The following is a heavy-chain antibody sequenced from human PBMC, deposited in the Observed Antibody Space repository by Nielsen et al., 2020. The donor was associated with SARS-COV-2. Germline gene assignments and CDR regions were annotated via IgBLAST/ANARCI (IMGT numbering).Heavy chain of an antibody. J-gene: IGHJ4*02. CDR1: GYTFTGYY. CDR2: ISPKNGDT. D-gene: IGHD1-14*01. CDR3: ARGDPSMITYY. Sequence: ASVKVSCKASGYTFTGYYLHWVRQAPGQGLEWVGRISPKNGDTKYAQKFQGRVTLTRDTSISTAYMELSSLTSDDTAVYFCARGDPSMITYYWGQGTLVTVSS. V-gene: IGHV1-2*06.